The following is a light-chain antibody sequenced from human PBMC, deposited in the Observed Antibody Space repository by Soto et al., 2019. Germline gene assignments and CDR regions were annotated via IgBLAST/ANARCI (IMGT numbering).Light chain of an antibody. CDR3: HQYSDSPRT. Sequence: EIVLTQSPGTLSLSPGERATLSCTASQSVNSNYLAWFQQKPRQAPRLRIYGASSRATGIPDRFSGSGSGRDFALTISRLEPEVCAVYYCHQYSDSPRTFGQGTKVEIK. J-gene: IGKJ1*01. CDR2: GAS. V-gene: IGKV3-20*01. CDR1: QSVNSNY.